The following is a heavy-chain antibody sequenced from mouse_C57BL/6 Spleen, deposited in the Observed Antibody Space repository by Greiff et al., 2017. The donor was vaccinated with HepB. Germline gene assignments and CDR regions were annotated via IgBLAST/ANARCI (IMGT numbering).Heavy chain of an antibody. CDR2: IDPSDSYT. D-gene: IGHD4-1*01. Sequence: QVQLQQPGAELVKPGASVKLSCKASGYTFTSYWMQWVKQRPGQGLEWIGEIDPSDSYTNYNQKFKGKATLTVDTSSSTAYMQLSSLTSEDSAVYYCARTGTEYYFDYWGQGTTRTVSS. V-gene: IGHV1-50*01. CDR3: ARTGTEYYFDY. J-gene: IGHJ2*01. CDR1: GYTFTSYW.